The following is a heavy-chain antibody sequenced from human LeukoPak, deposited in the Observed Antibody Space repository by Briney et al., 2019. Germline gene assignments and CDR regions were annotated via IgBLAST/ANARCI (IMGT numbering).Heavy chain of an antibody. V-gene: IGHV3-7*01. CDR3: ARDLSGSRDY. D-gene: IGHD1-26*01. CDR1: GFTFSSYW. J-gene: IGHJ4*02. Sequence: GGSLRLSCAAPGFTFSSYWMSWVRQAPGKGLEWVANIKEDGSEKFHVGSVRGRLTISRDNAKNSLYLQMNSLRAEDTAVYYCARDLSGSRDYWGQGTLVTVSS. CDR2: IKEDGSEK.